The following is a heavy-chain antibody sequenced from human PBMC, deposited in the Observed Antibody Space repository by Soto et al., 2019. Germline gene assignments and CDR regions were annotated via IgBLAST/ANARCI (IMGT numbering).Heavy chain of an antibody. CDR3: ARAKYDYIWGSYHPFDQ. CDR2: INVGDDKS. J-gene: IGHJ4*02. CDR1: GKSFDNFA. Sequence: QVRLVQSGAEVKKPGASVRLSCKVSGKSFDNFAVHWVRQTPGQRPEWMGRINVGDDKSKYSEKFQGRVIVSYDTSATTAYMELRALSSEDTACYYCARAKYDYIWGSYHPFDQWAQGAQVTVAS. D-gene: IGHD3-16*02. V-gene: IGHV1-3*01.